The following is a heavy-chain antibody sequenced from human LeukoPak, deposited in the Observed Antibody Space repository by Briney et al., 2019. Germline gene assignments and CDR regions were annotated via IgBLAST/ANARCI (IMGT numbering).Heavy chain of an antibody. CDR3: AKLGGYYPLNDY. V-gene: IGHV3-30*18. CDR1: GFTFSSYG. J-gene: IGHJ4*02. D-gene: IGHD3-22*01. CDR2: ISYDGSNK. Sequence: PGRSLRLSCAASGFTFSSYGMHWVRQAPGKGLEWVAVISYDGSNKYYADSVKGRFTISRDNSKNTLYLQMNSLRAEDTAVYYCAKLGGYYPLNDYWGQGTLVTVSS.